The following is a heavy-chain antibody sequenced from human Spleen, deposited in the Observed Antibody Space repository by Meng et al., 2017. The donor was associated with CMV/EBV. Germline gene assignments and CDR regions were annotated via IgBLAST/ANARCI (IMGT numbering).Heavy chain of an antibody. Sequence: SGGYFWSWNRQPPGKCLEWIGYIYYTGSSKYNPFLKSRVSISVDTSKNQFSLKLNSVTVADTAVYYCARTRYYYNSTGYSVPTTFDYWGQGALVTVSS. J-gene: IGHJ4*02. D-gene: IGHD3-22*01. CDR3: ARTRYYYNSTGYSVPTTFDY. CDR1: SGGYF. V-gene: IGHV4-31*02. CDR2: IYYTGSS.